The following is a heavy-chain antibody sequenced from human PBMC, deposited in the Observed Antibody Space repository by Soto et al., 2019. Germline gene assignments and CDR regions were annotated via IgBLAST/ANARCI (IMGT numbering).Heavy chain of an antibody. D-gene: IGHD3-22*01. CDR2: IIPILGIA. CDR3: ARGDYYDSSADGAFDI. Sequence: GXSVKVSYKASGGTFSSYTISLVRQSPGQGLEWMGRIIPILGIANYAQKFQGRVTITADKSTSTAYMELSSLRSEDTAVYYCARGDYYDSSADGAFDIWGQGTMVTVSS. CDR1: GGTFSSYT. J-gene: IGHJ3*02. V-gene: IGHV1-69*02.